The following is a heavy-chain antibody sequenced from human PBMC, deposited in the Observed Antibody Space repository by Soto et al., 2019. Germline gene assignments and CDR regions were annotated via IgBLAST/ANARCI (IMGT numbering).Heavy chain of an antibody. CDR2: VYYSGTH. V-gene: IGHV4-59*01. Sequence: SATLSLTWTVSGSSISGFYWSWVRQPPGRGLEWIGYVYYSGTHNYNPSLKSRLTISIDTPKNQFSLKLSSVTAADMAVYYCARVQMATLYFDSWGQGTLVTVSS. CDR3: ARVQMATLYFDS. D-gene: IGHD5-12*01. CDR1: GSSISGFY. J-gene: IGHJ4*02.